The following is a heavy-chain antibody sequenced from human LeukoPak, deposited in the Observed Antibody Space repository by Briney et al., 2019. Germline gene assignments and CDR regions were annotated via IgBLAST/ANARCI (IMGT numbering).Heavy chain of an antibody. Sequence: SETLSLTCTVLGGFVSGYYWSWIRQPPGKGLEWIGYIHYSGSTNYNPSLKSRVTISVDTSKSQFSLKLSSVTAADTAVYYCARAFTYGGKPAALDYWGQGTLVTVSS. D-gene: IGHD4-23*01. V-gene: IGHV4-59*02. CDR2: IHYSGST. CDR1: GGFVSGYY. J-gene: IGHJ4*02. CDR3: ARAFTYGGKPAALDY.